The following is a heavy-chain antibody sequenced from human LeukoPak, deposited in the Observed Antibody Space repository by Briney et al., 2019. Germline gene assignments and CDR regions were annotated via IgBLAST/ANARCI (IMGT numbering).Heavy chain of an antibody. V-gene: IGHV5-51*01. CDR2: IYPGDSDT. CDR1: GYSFTSYW. CDR3: ARPRDDFWSGYYWADAFDI. D-gene: IGHD3-3*01. Sequence: GESLKISCKGSGYSFTSYWIGWVRQMPGKGLEWMGFIYPGDSDTRYSPSFQGQVTISADKSISTAYLQWSSLKASDTAIYYCARPRDDFWSGYYWADAFDIWGQGTMVNLSS. J-gene: IGHJ3*02.